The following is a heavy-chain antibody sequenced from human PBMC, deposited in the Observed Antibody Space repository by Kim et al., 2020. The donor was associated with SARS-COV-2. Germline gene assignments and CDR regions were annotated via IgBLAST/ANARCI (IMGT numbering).Heavy chain of an antibody. V-gene: IGHV3-74*01. CDR2: INTDGRDT. Sequence: GGSLRLSCVTSGFTFSNSWMHWVRQAPGNGLVWVSRINTDGRDTSYADSAKGRFTIFRDNAKNTLYLQMNSLRAADTAVYYCARVVPGTTIFDYCGQGTL. CDR3: ARVVPGTTIFDY. J-gene: IGHJ4*02. D-gene: IGHD1-7*01. CDR1: GFTFSNSW.